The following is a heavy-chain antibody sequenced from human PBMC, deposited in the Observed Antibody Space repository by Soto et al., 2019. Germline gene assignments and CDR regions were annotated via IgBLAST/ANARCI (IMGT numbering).Heavy chain of an antibody. J-gene: IGHJ6*02. Sequence: SETLSLTCTVSGGSISSGDYYWSRIRQPPGKGLEWIGYIYYSGSTYYNPSLKSRVTISVDTSKNQFSLKLSSVTAAGTAVYYCARVVYYYYGMDVWGQGTTVTVSS. CDR2: IYYSGST. CDR1: GGSISSGDYY. CDR3: ARVVYYYYGMDV. V-gene: IGHV4-30-4*01.